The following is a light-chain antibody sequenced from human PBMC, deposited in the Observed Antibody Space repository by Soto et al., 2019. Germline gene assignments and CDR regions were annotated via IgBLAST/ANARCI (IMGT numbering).Light chain of an antibody. J-gene: IGKJ3*01. CDR2: AAS. V-gene: IGKV1-9*01. CDR3: QQLNSYPIFT. Sequence: DIQLTQSPSFLSASVGDRVTITCRASQGISSYLAWHQQKPGKAPKLLIYAASTLQSGVPSRFSGSGSGTEFTLTISSLQPEDFATYYCQQLNSYPIFTFGPGTKVDIK. CDR1: QGISSY.